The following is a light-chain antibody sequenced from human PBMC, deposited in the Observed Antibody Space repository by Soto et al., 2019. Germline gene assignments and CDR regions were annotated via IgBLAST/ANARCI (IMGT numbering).Light chain of an antibody. CDR3: QKSYSTPRT. CDR1: QSVSGW. V-gene: IGKV1-39*01. Sequence: DIQMTHSPSTLSASVLDTVTVTFRASQSVSGWLAWYQQKPGKAPKLLIYAASSLQSGVPSRFSGSGSGTDFTLTISSLQPEDFATYYCQKSYSTPRTFGQGTKVDIK. J-gene: IGKJ1*01. CDR2: AAS.